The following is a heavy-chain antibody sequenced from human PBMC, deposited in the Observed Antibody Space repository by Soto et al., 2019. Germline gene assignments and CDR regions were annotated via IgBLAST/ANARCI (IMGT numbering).Heavy chain of an antibody. J-gene: IGHJ4*02. V-gene: IGHV3-30*18. CDR1: GFTFSSYG. CDR3: AKEEGALAADY. Sequence: LRLSCAASGFTFSSYGMHWVRQAPGKGLEWVAVISYDGSNKYYADSVKGRFTISRDNSKNTLYLQMNSLRAEDTAVYYCAKEEGALAADYWGQGTLVTVSS. CDR2: ISYDGSNK. D-gene: IGHD3-16*01.